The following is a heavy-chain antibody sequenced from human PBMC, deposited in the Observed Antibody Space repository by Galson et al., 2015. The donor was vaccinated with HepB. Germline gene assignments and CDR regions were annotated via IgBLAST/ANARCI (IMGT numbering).Heavy chain of an antibody. CDR1: GGTFSSYA. Sequence: SVKVSCKASGGTFSSYAISWVRQAPGQGLEWMGGIIPIFGTANYAQKFQGRVTITADESTSTAYMELSSLRSEDTAVYYCARGEEPTPAGWFDPWGQGTLVTVSS. D-gene: IGHD1-14*01. CDR3: ARGEEPTPAGWFDP. J-gene: IGHJ5*02. CDR2: IIPIFGTA. V-gene: IGHV1-69*13.